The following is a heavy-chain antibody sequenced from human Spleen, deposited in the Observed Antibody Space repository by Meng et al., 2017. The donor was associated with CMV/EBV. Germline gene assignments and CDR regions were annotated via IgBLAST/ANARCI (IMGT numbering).Heavy chain of an antibody. Sequence: GESLKISCEVSGFTLTDYWMDWVRQAPGKGLEWVANMNPHGSERNYVDSVKGRFIISRDNAKNLLYLQMDSLRAEDTAVFYCARVGTPGGYYFDYWGQGTLVTVSS. J-gene: IGHJ4*02. CDR1: GFTLTDYW. CDR2: MNPHGSER. V-gene: IGHV3-7*01. D-gene: IGHD4-23*01. CDR3: ARVGTPGGYYFDY.